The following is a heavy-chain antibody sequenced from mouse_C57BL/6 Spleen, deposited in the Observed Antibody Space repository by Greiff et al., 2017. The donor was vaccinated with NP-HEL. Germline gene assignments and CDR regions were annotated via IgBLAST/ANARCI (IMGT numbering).Heavy chain of an antibody. CDR2: FLPGSGST. V-gene: IGHV1-9*01. Sequence: QVQLQQSGAELMKPGASVKLSCKATGYTFTGYWIEWVKQRPGHGLEWIGAFLPGSGSTNYNEKFKGKATFTADTSSNTAYMQLSSLTTEDSAIYYCARLPYYDYDGGFAYWGQGTLVTVSA. J-gene: IGHJ3*01. CDR3: ARLPYYDYDGGFAY. D-gene: IGHD2-4*01. CDR1: GYTFTGYW.